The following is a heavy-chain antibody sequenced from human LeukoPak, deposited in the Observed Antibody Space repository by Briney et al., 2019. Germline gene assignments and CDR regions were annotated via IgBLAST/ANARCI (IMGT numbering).Heavy chain of an antibody. D-gene: IGHD1-26*01. CDR1: GGSISSSNYC. J-gene: IGHJ5*02. Sequence: TSETLSLTCTVSGGSISSSNYCWGWIRQPPGKGLEWIGYIFNSGSTYYNPSLKSRVTILVDTSKNQFSLKLSSVTAADTAVYYCASLGGSYCPWGQGTLVTVSS. CDR3: ASLGGSYCP. V-gene: IGHV4-39*07. CDR2: IFNSGST.